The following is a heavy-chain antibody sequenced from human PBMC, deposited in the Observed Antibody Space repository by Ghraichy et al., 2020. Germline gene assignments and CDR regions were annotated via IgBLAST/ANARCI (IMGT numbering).Heavy chain of an antibody. CDR2: ISAYNGNT. D-gene: IGHD1-26*01. V-gene: IGHV1-18*01. CDR1: GYTFTSYG. J-gene: IGHJ6*02. Sequence: ASVKVSCKASGYTFTSYGISWVRQAPGQGLEWMGWISAYNGNTNYAQKLQGRVTMTTDTSTSTAYMELRSLRSDDTAVYYCARARYPYYYYGMDVWGQGTTVTVSS. CDR3: ARARYPYYYYGMDV.